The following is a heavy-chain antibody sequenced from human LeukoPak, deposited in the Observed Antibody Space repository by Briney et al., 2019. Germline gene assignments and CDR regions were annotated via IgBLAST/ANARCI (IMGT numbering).Heavy chain of an antibody. Sequence: SETLSLTCALYGGSFSGYYWSWIRQPPGKGLEWIGEINHSGSTNYNPSLKSRVTISVDTSKNQFSLKLSSVTAADTAVYYCARSYYDFWSGYYTLYFDYWGQGTLVTVSS. V-gene: IGHV4-34*01. D-gene: IGHD3-3*01. CDR3: ARSYYDFWSGYYTLYFDY. CDR1: GGSFSGYY. J-gene: IGHJ4*02. CDR2: INHSGST.